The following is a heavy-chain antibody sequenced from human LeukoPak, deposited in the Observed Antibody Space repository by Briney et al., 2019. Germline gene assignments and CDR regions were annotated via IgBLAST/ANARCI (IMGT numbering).Heavy chain of an antibody. CDR2: IYYTGST. D-gene: IGHD3-10*01. Sequence: SETLSLTCTVSGGSISSSSYYWGWIRQPPGKGLEWIGCIYYTGSTYYNPSLKSRVTISVDTSKNQFSLKLSSVTAADTAVYYCARQPPAIRGPTDYWGQGTLVTVSS. V-gene: IGHV4-39*01. J-gene: IGHJ4*02. CDR1: GGSISSSSYY. CDR3: ARQPPAIRGPTDY.